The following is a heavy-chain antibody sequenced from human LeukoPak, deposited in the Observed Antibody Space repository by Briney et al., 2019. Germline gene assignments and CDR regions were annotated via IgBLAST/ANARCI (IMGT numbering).Heavy chain of an antibody. D-gene: IGHD3-10*01. CDR3: ARDPFYYGSGSYYNRYYYGMDV. Sequence: SETLSLTCTVSGGSISSGGYYWSWIRQHPGKGLEWIGYIYYSGSTYYNPSLKSRVTISVDTSKNQFSLKLSSVTAADTAVYYCARDPFYYGSGSYYNRYYYGMDVWGQGTTATVSS. V-gene: IGHV4-31*03. CDR1: GGSISSGGYY. CDR2: IYYSGST. J-gene: IGHJ6*02.